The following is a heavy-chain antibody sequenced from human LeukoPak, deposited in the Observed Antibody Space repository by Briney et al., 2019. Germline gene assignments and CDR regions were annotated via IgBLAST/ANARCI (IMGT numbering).Heavy chain of an antibody. V-gene: IGHV3-53*01. CDR2: IYSGGST. CDR3: AKGSSGSYYGAGY. J-gene: IGHJ4*02. CDR1: GFTVSSNY. D-gene: IGHD3-10*01. Sequence: GGSLRLSCAASGFTVSSNYMSWVRQAPGKGLEWVSVIYSGGSTYYADSVKGRFTISRGNSKNTLYLQMNSLRAEDTAVYYCAKGSSGSYYGAGYWGQGTLVTVSS.